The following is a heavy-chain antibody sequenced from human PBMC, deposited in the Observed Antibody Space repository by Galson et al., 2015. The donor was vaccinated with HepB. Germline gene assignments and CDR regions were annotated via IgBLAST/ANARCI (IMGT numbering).Heavy chain of an antibody. CDR2: TYYRSKWYN. D-gene: IGHD2-2*01. J-gene: IGHJ4*02. CDR3: ARDDCSSTSCYGLFDY. CDR1: GDSVSSNSAA. Sequence: CAISGDSVSSNSAAWNWIRQSPSRGLEWLGRTYYRSKWYNDYAVSVKGRITINPDTSKNQFSLQLNSVTPEDTAVYYCARDDCSSTSCYGLFDYWGQGTLVTVSS. V-gene: IGHV6-1*01.